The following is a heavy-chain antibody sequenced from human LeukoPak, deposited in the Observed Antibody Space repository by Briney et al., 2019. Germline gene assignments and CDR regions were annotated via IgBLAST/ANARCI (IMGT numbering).Heavy chain of an antibody. CDR2: ISSSSSYI. CDR3: ARETSGSRYRGAFDI. D-gene: IGHD3-10*01. V-gene: IGHV3-21*01. J-gene: IGHJ3*02. Sequence: PGGSLRVSCAASGFTFRSYSMNWVRQAPGKGLEWVSFISSSSSYIDYADSVKGRFTISRDNAKNSLYLQMNSLRAEDTAVYYCARETSGSRYRGAFDIWGQGTMVTVSS. CDR1: GFTFRSYS.